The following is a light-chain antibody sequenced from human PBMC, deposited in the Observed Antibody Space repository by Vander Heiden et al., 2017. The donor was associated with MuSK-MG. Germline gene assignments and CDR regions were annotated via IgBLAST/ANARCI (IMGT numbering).Light chain of an antibody. CDR2: TAS. V-gene: IGKV1-5*03. CDR3: QQYSVLPWT. Sequence: IQMTQYPSTPSASVGDGVTIPCRASPNIRSWLAWYQQEPVRAPTLLVYTASTFAGGVPSRFSDSGSGTELTLTISRLQPGDFATYFCQQYSVLPWTFGQGTRVEIK. J-gene: IGKJ1*01. CDR1: PNIRSW.